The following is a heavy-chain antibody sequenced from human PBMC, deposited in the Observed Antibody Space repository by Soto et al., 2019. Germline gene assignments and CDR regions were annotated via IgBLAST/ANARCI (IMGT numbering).Heavy chain of an antibody. CDR3: ARGATMVRGVRPNYYYYYMDV. CDR1: GGSFSGYY. J-gene: IGHJ6*03. CDR2: INHSGST. Sequence: HSETLSLTSAVYGGSFSGYYWSWIRQPPGKGLEWIGEINHSGSTNYNPSLKSRVTISVDTSKNQFSLKLSSVTAADTAVYYCARGATMVRGVRPNYYYYYMDVWGKGTTVTVSS. D-gene: IGHD3-10*01. V-gene: IGHV4-34*01.